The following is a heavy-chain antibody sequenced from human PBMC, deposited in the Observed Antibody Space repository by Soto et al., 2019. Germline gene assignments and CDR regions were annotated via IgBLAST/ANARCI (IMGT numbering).Heavy chain of an antibody. CDR3: ARERRWEPLPY. CDR1: GYTFSNYG. V-gene: IGHV1-18*01. D-gene: IGHD1-26*01. J-gene: IGHJ4*02. Sequence: QVQLVQSGAEVKKPGASVKVSCKASGYTFSNYGITWVRQAPGQGLEWMGWISGHNVNTHYAQKFQDRVIMTTDTSTSTAYMELRSLRSDDTAVYFCARERRWEPLPYWGQGTLVIVSS. CDR2: ISGHNVNT.